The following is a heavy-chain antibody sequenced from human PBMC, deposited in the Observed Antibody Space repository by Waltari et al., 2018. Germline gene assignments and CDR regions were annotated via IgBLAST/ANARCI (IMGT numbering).Heavy chain of an antibody. V-gene: IGHV4-38-2*01. CDR2: IYHSGST. J-gene: IGHJ3*02. CDR3: ARLGEQLMGGDAFDI. D-gene: IGHD3-16*01. CDR1: GYSISSGYY. Sequence: QVQLQESGPGLVKPSETLSLTCAVSGYSISSGYYWGWTRQPPGKGLEWIGSIYHSGSTYYNPSLKSRVTISVDTSKNQFSLKLSSVTAADTAVYYCARLGEQLMGGDAFDIWGQGTMVTVSS.